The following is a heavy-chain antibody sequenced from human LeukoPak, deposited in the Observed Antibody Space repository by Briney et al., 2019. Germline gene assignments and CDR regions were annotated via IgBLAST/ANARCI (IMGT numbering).Heavy chain of an antibody. CDR3: ARATGIAVAGLGFDY. Sequence: ASVKVSCKASGYTFTSYAMHWVRQAPGQRLERMGWINAGNGNTKYSQKFQGRVTITRDTSASTAYMELSSLRSEDTAVYYCARATGIAVAGLGFDYWGQGTLVTVSS. CDR1: GYTFTSYA. J-gene: IGHJ4*02. CDR2: INAGNGNT. D-gene: IGHD6-19*01. V-gene: IGHV1-3*01.